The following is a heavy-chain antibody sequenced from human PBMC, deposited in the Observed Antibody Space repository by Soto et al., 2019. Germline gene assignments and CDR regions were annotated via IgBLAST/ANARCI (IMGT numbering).Heavy chain of an antibody. D-gene: IGHD3-3*01. V-gene: IGHV1-18*04. Sequence: QVQLVQSGAEVKKPGASVMVSCKASGYTFTSYGISWIRQAHGQGLEWMGWINANNGNTDYAQKFQGRVTMTTDTSTSTAYMELRSLRSDDTAVYYCATSYDSGFDPWGQGTLVSVSS. CDR1: GYTFTSYG. J-gene: IGHJ5*02. CDR3: ATSYDSGFDP. CDR2: INANNGNT.